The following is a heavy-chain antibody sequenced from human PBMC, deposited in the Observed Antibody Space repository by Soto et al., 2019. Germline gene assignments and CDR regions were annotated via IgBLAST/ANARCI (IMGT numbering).Heavy chain of an antibody. D-gene: IGHD3-9*01. J-gene: IGHJ6*02. CDR3: ARNHYVYDILTGYGYYYGMDV. Sequence: TLSLTCTVSGGSISSGDYYWSWIRQPPGKGLEWIGYIYYSGSTYYNPSLKSRVTISVDTSKNQFSLKLSSVTAADTAVYYCARNHYVYDILTGYGYYYGMDVWGQGTTVTVSS. CDR2: IYYSGST. V-gene: IGHV4-30-4*01. CDR1: GGSISSGDYY.